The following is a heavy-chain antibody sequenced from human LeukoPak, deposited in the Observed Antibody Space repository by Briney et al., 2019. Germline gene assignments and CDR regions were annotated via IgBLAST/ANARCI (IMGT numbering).Heavy chain of an antibody. CDR3: ARVGALSSSWLLY. CDR2: ISGSGGST. V-gene: IGHV3-23*01. Sequence: GGSLRLSCAASGFTFSSYGMSWVRQAPGKGLEWVSAISGSGGSTYYADSVKGRFTISRDNSKNTLYLQMNSLRAEDTAVYYCARVGALSSSWLLYWGQGTLVTVSS. CDR1: GFTFSSYG. J-gene: IGHJ4*02. D-gene: IGHD6-13*01.